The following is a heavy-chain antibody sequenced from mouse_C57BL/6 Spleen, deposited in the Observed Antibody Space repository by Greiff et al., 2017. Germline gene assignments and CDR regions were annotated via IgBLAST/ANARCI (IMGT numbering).Heavy chain of an antibody. V-gene: IGHV1-69*01. Sequence: QVQLQQPGAELVMPGASVKLSCKASGYTFTSYWMHWVKQRPGQGLEWIGEIDPSDSYTNYNQKFKGKSTLTVDTSSSTAYMQLSSLTSEDSAVYYCARRGTTDYWGKGTTLTVSS. CDR2: IDPSDSYT. J-gene: IGHJ2*01. D-gene: IGHD1-1*01. CDR3: ARRGTTDY. CDR1: GYTFTSYW.